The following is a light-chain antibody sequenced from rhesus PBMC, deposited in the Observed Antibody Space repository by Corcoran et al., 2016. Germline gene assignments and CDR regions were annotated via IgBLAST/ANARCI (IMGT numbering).Light chain of an antibody. CDR3: LQYSSSPFT. J-gene: IGKJ3*01. CDR2: KAP. CDR1: QSISSW. V-gene: IGKV1-22*01. Sequence: DIQMTQSPSSLSASVGDTVTITCRASQSISSWLDWYQQKPGKAPKLLIYKAPSLQSGDPSRFSGSGSGTDFPLTISSLQPEDFATYYCLQYSSSPFTFGPGTKLDIK.